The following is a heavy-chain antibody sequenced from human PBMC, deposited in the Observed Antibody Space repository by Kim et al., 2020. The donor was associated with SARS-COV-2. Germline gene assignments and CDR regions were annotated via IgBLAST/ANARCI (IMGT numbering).Heavy chain of an antibody. CDR2: IRSKAYGGTT. CDR1: GFTFGDYA. Sequence: GGSLRLSCTASGFTFGDYAMSWFRQAPGKGLEWVGFIRSKAYGGTTEYAASVKGRFTISRDDSKSIAYLQMNSLKTEDTAVYYCTRDFSPLKDYYDSSAARPDYWGQGTLVTVSS. V-gene: IGHV3-49*03. D-gene: IGHD3-22*01. CDR3: TRDFSPLKDYYDSSAARPDY. J-gene: IGHJ4*02.